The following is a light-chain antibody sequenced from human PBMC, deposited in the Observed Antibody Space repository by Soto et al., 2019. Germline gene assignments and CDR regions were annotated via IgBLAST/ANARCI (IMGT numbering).Light chain of an antibody. CDR2: EAS. J-gene: IGKJ1*01. Sequence: DIQMTQSPSTLSASVGDRVTITCRASQSISRWLAWYQQKPGKASKLLIYEASSLETGVPSRFSGSGSGTEFTLTISSLQPNDFSTYYYQQNSSYSPRTFDQGTKVEIK. V-gene: IGKV1-5*03. CDR3: QQNSSYSPRT. CDR1: QSISRW.